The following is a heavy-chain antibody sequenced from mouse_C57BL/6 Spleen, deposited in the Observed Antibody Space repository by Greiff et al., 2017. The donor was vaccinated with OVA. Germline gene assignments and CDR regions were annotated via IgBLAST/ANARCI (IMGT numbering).Heavy chain of an antibody. D-gene: IGHD1-1*01. Sequence: EVKLVESGAELVRPGSSVKMSCKTSGYTFTSYGINWVKQRPGQGLEWIGYIYIGNGYTEYNEKFKGKATLTSDTSSSTAYMQLSSLTSEDSAIYFCARVTTVVDYAMDYWGQGTSVTVSS. CDR1: GYTFTSYG. CDR2: IYIGNGYT. J-gene: IGHJ4*01. V-gene: IGHV1-58*01. CDR3: ARVTTVVDYAMDY.